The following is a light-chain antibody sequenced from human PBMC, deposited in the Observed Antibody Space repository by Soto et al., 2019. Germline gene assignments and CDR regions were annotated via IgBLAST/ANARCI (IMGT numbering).Light chain of an antibody. J-gene: IGKJ1*01. CDR3: QQTYKTPLT. CDR2: LAS. V-gene: IGKV1-39*01. CDR1: QIISNY. Sequence: DIQMTQSPSSLSASVGDRVTITCRASQIISNYLNWYQQSPGKAPKLLIYLASSLSSGVPSKFSGSGSGTDFTLTISVLQPEDSATYFCQQTYKTPLTFGQGIKVEIK.